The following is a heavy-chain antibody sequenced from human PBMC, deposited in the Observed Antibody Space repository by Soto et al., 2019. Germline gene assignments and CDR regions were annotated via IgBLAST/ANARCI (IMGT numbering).Heavy chain of an antibody. CDR2: ISGSGGST. J-gene: IGHJ4*02. D-gene: IGHD6-6*01. CDR3: AKGLQARRHAPRFDY. V-gene: IGHV3-23*01. CDR1: GFTFSSYA. Sequence: EVQLLESGGGLVQPGGSLRLSCAASGFTFSSYAMSWVRQAPGKGLEWVSAISGSGGSTYYADSVKGRFTISRDNSKNTLYRQRKSLRAEDTAVYYWAKGLQARRHAPRFDYWGQGTLGTVS.